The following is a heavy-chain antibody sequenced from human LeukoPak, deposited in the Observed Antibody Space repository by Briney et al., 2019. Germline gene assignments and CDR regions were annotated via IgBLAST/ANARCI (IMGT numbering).Heavy chain of an antibody. D-gene: IGHD3-10*01. CDR3: ARVRGVKVRGKSVQKVFDY. CDR1: GGSINSSSYY. CDR2: IYHSGYT. J-gene: IGHJ4*02. Sequence: SETLSLTCTVSGGSINSSSYYWGWIRQPPGEALEWIGSIYHSGYTYYNPSLKSRVTISVDTSKNQFSLKLSSVTAADTAVYYCARVRGVKVRGKSVQKVFDYWGQGTLVTVSS. V-gene: IGHV4-39*01.